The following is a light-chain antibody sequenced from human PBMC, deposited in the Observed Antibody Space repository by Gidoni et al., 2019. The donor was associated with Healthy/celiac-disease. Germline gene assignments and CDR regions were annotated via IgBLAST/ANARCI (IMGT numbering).Light chain of an antibody. J-gene: IGLJ2*01. Sequence: QSALTQPASASGSPGQSITISCTGTSSDVGCYNLVSWYQQHPGKAPKLMIYEGSKRPSGVSNRFSGSKSGNTASLTISGLQAEDEADYYCCSYAGSSTLVFGGGTKLTVL. V-gene: IGLV2-23*01. CDR1: SSDVGCYNL. CDR2: EGS. CDR3: CSYAGSSTLV.